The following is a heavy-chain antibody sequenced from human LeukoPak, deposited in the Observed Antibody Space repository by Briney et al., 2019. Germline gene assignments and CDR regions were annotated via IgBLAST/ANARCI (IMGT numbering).Heavy chain of an antibody. CDR3: ATLLGPDAFDI. V-gene: IGHV4-59*01. CDR2: IYYSGST. D-gene: IGHD3-10*01. CDR1: GGSISSYY. Sequence: PSETLSLTCTVSGGSISSYYWSWIRQPPGKGLEWIGYIYYSGSTNYNPSLKSRVTISVDTSKNQFSLKLSCVTAADTAVYYCATLLGPDAFDIWGQGTMVTVSS. J-gene: IGHJ3*02.